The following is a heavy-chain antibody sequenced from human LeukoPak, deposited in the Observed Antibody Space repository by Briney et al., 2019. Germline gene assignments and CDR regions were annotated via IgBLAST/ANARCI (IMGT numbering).Heavy chain of an antibody. CDR3: ARGVGRVRGVISRRYFDY. CDR1: GGSISSSSYY. D-gene: IGHD3-10*01. Sequence: SETLSLTCTVSGGSISSSSYYWGWIRQPPGKGLEWIGEINHSGSTNYNPSLKSRVTISVDTSKNQFSLKLSSVTAADTAVYYCARGVGRVRGVISRRYFDYWGQGTLVTVSS. J-gene: IGHJ4*02. V-gene: IGHV4-39*07. CDR2: INHSGST.